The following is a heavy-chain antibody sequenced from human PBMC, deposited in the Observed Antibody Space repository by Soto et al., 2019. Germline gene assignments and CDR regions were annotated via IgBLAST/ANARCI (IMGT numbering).Heavy chain of an antibody. Sequence: LRLSCPTSGFPFSDYYMSWIRQAPGKGLEWLSHISPKSTYRNYADSVKGRFTISRDNTKSSLFLKMNSLGVEDTAVYYCVRGGGGGLFEHWGQGVLVTVSS. V-gene: IGHV3-11*06. J-gene: IGHJ4*02. CDR3: VRGGGGGLFEH. D-gene: IGHD2-21*01. CDR1: GFPFSDYY. CDR2: ISPKSTYR.